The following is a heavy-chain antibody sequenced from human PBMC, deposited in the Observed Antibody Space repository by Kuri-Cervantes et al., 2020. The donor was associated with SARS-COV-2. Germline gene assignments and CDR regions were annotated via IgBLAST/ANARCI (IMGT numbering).Heavy chain of an antibody. CDR2: ISSSSSYI. Sequence: GESLKISFAASGFTFSSYSMNWVRQAPGKGLEWVSSISSSSSYIYYADSVKGRFTISRDNAKNSLYLQMNSLRAEDTAVYYCATLGYCSSTSRYKRFDYWGQGTLVTVSS. J-gene: IGHJ4*02. CDR1: GFTFSSYS. V-gene: IGHV3-21*01. D-gene: IGHD2-2*02. CDR3: ATLGYCSSTSRYKRFDY.